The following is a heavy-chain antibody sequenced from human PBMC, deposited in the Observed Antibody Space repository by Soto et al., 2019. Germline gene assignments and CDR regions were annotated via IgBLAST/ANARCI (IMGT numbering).Heavy chain of an antibody. CDR2: MNPNSGNT. CDR1: GYTFTSYD. V-gene: IGHV1-8*01. Sequence: SVKVSCKASGYTFTSYDINWVRQATGQGLEWMGWMNPNSGNTGYAQKFQGKVTMTRNTSISTAYMEMNNLMSEDTAVYYCARGNPYNYDGFDVWGQGTTVIVSS. D-gene: IGHD3-16*01. CDR3: ARGNPYNYDGFDV. J-gene: IGHJ6*02.